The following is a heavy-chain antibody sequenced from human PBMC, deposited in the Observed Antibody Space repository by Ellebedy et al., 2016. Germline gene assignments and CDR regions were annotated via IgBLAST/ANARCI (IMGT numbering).Heavy chain of an antibody. Sequence: GGSLRLXXAASGFTFSSYSMNWVRQAPGKGLEWVSSISSSSSYIYYADSVKGRFTISRDNAKNSLYLQMNSLRAEDTAVYYCASPLYGDYGGDGYWGQGTLVTVSS. CDR3: ASPLYGDYGGDGY. V-gene: IGHV3-21*01. D-gene: IGHD4-17*01. J-gene: IGHJ4*02. CDR2: ISSSSSYI. CDR1: GFTFSSYS.